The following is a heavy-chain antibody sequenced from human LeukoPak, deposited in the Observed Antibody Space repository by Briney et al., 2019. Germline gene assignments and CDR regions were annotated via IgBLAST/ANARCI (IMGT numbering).Heavy chain of an antibody. J-gene: IGHJ4*02. D-gene: IGHD5-18*01. Sequence: PSHTLSLTCALYAGSISGYYCRWIRQPPGKCLEWIGEIKHSGRTNYNPSLKSRLTISVDTSKNQFYLKLSSVTAADTGVYYCARVGGYSYQELYDFDYGGQRTLVTVLS. CDR2: IKHSGRT. CDR3: ARVGGYSYQELYDFDY. V-gene: IGHV4-34*01. CDR1: AGSISGYY.